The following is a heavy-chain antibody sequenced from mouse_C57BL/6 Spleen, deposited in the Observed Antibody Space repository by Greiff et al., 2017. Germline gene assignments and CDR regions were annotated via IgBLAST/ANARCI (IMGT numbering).Heavy chain of an antibody. V-gene: IGHV1-81*01. CDR1: GYTFTSYG. CDR3: ARMGHYYGSSYVGFAY. J-gene: IGHJ3*01. CDR2: IYPRSGNT. Sequence: VQLQQSGAELARPGASVKLSCKASGYTFTSYGISWVKQRTGQGLEWIGEIYPRSGNTYYNEKFKGKATLTADKSSSTAYMELRSLTSEDSAVYFCARMGHYYGSSYVGFAYWGQGTLVTVSA. D-gene: IGHD1-1*01.